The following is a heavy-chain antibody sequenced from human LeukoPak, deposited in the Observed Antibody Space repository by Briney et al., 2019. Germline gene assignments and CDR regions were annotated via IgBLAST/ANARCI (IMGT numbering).Heavy chain of an antibody. J-gene: IGHJ3*02. CDR2: IYYSGST. D-gene: IGHD3-10*01. CDR1: GGSISSSSYY. Sequence: SETLSLTCTVSGGSISSSSYYWGWIRQPPGKGLEWIGSIYYSGSTYYNPSLKSRVTISVDTSKNQFSLKLSSVTAADTAVYYCARALYYGSGSYLEHDAFDIWGQGTMVTVSS. V-gene: IGHV4-39*07. CDR3: ARALYYGSGSYLEHDAFDI.